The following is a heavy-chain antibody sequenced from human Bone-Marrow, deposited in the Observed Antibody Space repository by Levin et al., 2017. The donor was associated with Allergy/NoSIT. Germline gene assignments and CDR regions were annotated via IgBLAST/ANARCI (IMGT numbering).Heavy chain of an antibody. D-gene: IGHD3-16*01. V-gene: IGHV3-7*01. CDR1: GFTFSNYW. Sequence: PGGSLRLSCAPSGFTFSNYWMSWVRQAPGKGLEWMANINQDGSYKAYVDSVKGRFTISRDNAKNSLFLQMNSLRAEDTAVYYCARDNWARSDCWGQGTLVTVSS. CDR3: ARDNWARSDC. CDR2: INQDGSYK. J-gene: IGHJ4*02.